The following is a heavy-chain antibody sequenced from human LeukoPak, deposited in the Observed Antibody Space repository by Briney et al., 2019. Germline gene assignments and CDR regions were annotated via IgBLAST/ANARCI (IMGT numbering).Heavy chain of an antibody. CDR2: ISGSGGST. J-gene: IGHJ4*02. V-gene: IGHV3-23*01. CDR1: GFTFSSYA. D-gene: IGHD1-26*01. CDR3: AKDSRIQIVGATYLAY. Sequence: PGGSLRLFCAASGFTFSSYAMSWVRQAPGKGLEWVSAISGSGGSTYYADSVKGRFTISRDNSKNTLYLQMNSLRAEDTAVYYCAKDSRIQIVGATYLAYWGQGTLVTVSS.